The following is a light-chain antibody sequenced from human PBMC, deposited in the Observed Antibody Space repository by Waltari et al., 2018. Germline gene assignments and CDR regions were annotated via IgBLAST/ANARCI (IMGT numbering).Light chain of an antibody. CDR3: ETWESNTQVV. J-gene: IGLJ3*02. CDR2: VEGSGSY. CDR1: SRHSSYI. Sequence: QPVLTQSSSASASLGSSVKLTCTLSSRHSSYIIAWHQQQPGKAPRYLMKVEGSGSYNKGSGVPDRFSCSSAGADRYLTISNLQSEDEADYYCETWESNTQVVFGGGTKLTVL. V-gene: IGLV4-60*03.